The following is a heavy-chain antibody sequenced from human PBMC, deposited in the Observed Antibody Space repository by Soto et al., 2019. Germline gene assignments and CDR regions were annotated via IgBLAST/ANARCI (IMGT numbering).Heavy chain of an antibody. J-gene: IGHJ4*02. V-gene: IGHV1-8*01. CDR2: MNPNSGNT. CDR1: GYTFTSYD. D-gene: IGHD2-15*01. CDR3: ARAYRAYCSGGSCYPDGY. Sequence: QVQLVQSGAEVKKPGASVKVSCKASGYTFTSYDINWVRQATGQGLEWMGWMNPNSGNTGYAQKVQGRVTMTRNTSISTAYMELSSLRSEDTAVYYCARAYRAYCSGGSCYPDGYWGQGTLVTVSS.